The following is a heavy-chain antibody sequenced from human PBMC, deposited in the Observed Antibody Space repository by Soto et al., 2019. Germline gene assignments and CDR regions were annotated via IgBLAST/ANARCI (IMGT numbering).Heavy chain of an antibody. Sequence: QITLKESGPTLVKPTQTLTLTCTFSGFSLSTSGVGVGWIRQPPGKALEWLALIYWNDDKRYSPSLKSRLTITKDTSKNQVVLTVTNMDPVDTATYYCPVVAATAEYYQHWGQGTLVTVSS. V-gene: IGHV2-5*01. CDR1: GFSLSTSGVG. J-gene: IGHJ1*01. D-gene: IGHD2-15*01. CDR3: PVVAATAEYYQH. CDR2: IYWNDDK.